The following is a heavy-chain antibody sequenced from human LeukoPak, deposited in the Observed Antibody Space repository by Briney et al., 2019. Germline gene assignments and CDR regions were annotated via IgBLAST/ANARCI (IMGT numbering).Heavy chain of an antibody. CDR1: GYSFTRYG. Sequence: ASVKVSCKASGYSFTRYGISWVRQAPGQALEWMGWISPYNGNTKYAQKLQGRVTMTTDTSTSTANMELRSLRSDDTAVYYCARDGDSIAAAGTGVYYYYYMDVWGKGTTVTVSS. CDR2: ISPYNGNT. V-gene: IGHV1-18*01. CDR3: ARDGDSIAAAGTGVYYYYYMDV. J-gene: IGHJ6*03. D-gene: IGHD6-13*01.